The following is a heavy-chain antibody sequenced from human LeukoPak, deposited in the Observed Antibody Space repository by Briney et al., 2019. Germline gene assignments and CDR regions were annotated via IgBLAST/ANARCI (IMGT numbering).Heavy chain of an antibody. J-gene: IGHJ4*02. CDR2: IIGSGGST. Sequence: GGSLRLSCAASGFTFSSYAMSWVRHAPGKGMEWVSAIIGSGGSTYYADSVKGWFTISRDNSKNTLYLQMNSLRAEDTAVYYCAKDRSASMVRGVNSNDYWGQGTLVTVSS. D-gene: IGHD3-10*01. CDR3: AKDRSASMVRGVNSNDY. V-gene: IGHV3-23*01. CDR1: GFTFSSYA.